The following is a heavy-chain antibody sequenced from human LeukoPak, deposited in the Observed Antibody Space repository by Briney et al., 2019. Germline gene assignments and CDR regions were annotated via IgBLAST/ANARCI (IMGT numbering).Heavy chain of an antibody. V-gene: IGHV3-30*19. CDR3: ARAGHQWVVMPSVFWFDP. CDR2: ISYDGSNK. Sequence: GGSLRLSCAASGFTFSSYGMHWVRQAPGKGLEWVAVISYDGSNKYYADSVKGRFTISRDNSKNTLYLQMNSLRAEDTAVYYCARAGHQWVVMPSVFWFDPWGQGTLVTVSS. D-gene: IGHD2-8*01. CDR1: GFTFSSYG. J-gene: IGHJ5*02.